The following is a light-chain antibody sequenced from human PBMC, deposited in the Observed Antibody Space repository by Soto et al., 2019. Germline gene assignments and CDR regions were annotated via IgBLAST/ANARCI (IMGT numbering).Light chain of an antibody. CDR3: QQYENYWT. J-gene: IGKJ1*01. CDR1: QTISLW. V-gene: IGKV1-5*01. Sequence: DIQLSQSPSTLSASVGDRVTITCRASQTISLWLAWYQQKPGKAPKPLIYDASNLDSGVPSRFSGSGSGTDFSLTISNLQPDDCATYYCQQYENYWTFGRGTKADIK. CDR2: DAS.